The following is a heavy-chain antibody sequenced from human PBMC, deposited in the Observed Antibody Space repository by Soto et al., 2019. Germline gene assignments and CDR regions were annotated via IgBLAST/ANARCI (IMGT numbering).Heavy chain of an antibody. D-gene: IGHD3-3*01. CDR1: GYTFSDYY. Sequence: QVQLVESGGDLVKPGGSLRLSCAASGYTFSDYYMSWIRQAPGKGLEWISYIDTSGTKIYYADSVKGRFTITRDNAKNSLYLGMNSLRDEDTAVYYCASHYDMWSGYLSPVDYWGQGTLVTVSS. CDR2: IDTSGTKI. J-gene: IGHJ4*02. V-gene: IGHV3-11*01. CDR3: ASHYDMWSGYLSPVDY.